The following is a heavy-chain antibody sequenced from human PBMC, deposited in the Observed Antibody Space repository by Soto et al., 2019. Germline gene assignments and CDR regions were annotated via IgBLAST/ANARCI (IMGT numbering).Heavy chain of an antibody. V-gene: IGHV1-3*05. Sequence: QVQLVQSGAAEKKPGASVKVSCKASGYTFTRYAMHWVRQAPGQRLEWMGWINAGNGNTKYSQKFQGRVTITRDTSASTAYMELSSLRSEDTAVYYCARSIVVVTALDYWGQGTLVTVSS. CDR1: GYTFTRYA. D-gene: IGHD2-21*02. CDR3: ARSIVVVTALDY. CDR2: INAGNGNT. J-gene: IGHJ4*02.